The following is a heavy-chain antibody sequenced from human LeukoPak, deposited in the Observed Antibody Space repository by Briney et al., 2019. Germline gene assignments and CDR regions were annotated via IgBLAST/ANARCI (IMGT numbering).Heavy chain of an antibody. CDR2: INQDGREK. V-gene: IGHV3-7*01. D-gene: IGHD2-15*01. Sequence: PGGSLRLSCAASGFTFSSYWMTWVRQAPGKGLAWVANINQDGREKHYVDSVKGRFTISRDNAKNSLYLQMNSLRAEDTAVYYCARAKPSGGWWQRDLDYWGQGTLVTVSS. CDR1: GFTFSSYW. J-gene: IGHJ4*02. CDR3: ARAKPSGGWWQRDLDY.